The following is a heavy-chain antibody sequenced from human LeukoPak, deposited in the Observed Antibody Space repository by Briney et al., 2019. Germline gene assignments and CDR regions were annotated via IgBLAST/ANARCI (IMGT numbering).Heavy chain of an antibody. J-gene: IGHJ4*02. CDR3: ARHYLPAYGFDC. Sequence: SETLSLTCTVSGGSISSYYWSWIRQPPGKGLGWIGYIYYSGNTNYNPSLKSRVTISVDRSKNQFSLKLSSVTAADTAVYYCARHYLPAYGFDCWGQGTLVTVSS. V-gene: IGHV4-59*08. CDR1: GGSISSYY. CDR2: IYYSGNT. D-gene: IGHD4-17*01.